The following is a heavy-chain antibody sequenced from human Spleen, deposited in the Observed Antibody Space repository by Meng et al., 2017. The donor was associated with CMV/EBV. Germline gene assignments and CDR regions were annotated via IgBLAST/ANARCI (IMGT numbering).Heavy chain of an antibody. J-gene: IGHJ4*02. D-gene: IGHD3-10*01. Sequence: SETLSLTCTVSGGSISTYSWSWIRQPPGKGLEWIGYIYYSGNTNYKPSLKSRVTISADTSKNQFSLKLSSVNAADTAIYYCARSYHEVQLWSTCFEYWGQGMLVTVSS. CDR3: ARSYHEVQLWSTCFEY. V-gene: IGHV4-59*01. CDR2: IYYSGNT. CDR1: GGSISTYS.